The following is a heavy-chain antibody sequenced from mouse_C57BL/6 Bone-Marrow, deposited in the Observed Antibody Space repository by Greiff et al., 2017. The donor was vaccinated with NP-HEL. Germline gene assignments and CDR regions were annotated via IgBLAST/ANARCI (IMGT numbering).Heavy chain of an antibody. Sequence: EVKLMESGGGLVQPGGSLKLSCAASGFTFSDYGMAWVRQAPRKGPEWVAFISNLAYSIYYADTVTGRFTISRENAKNTLYLEMSSLRSEDTAMYYCARVEGYYAMDYWGQGTSVTVSS. CDR1: GFTFSDYG. CDR2: ISNLAYSI. CDR3: ARVEGYYAMDY. V-gene: IGHV5-15*01. J-gene: IGHJ4*01.